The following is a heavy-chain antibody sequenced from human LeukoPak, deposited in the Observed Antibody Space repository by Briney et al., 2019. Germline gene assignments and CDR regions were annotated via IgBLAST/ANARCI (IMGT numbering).Heavy chain of an antibody. J-gene: IGHJ1*01. CDR2: ISAYNGNT. Sequence: ASVTVSCKASGYTFTSYGISWVRQAPGQGLEWMGWISAYNGNTNYAQKLQGRVTMTTDTSTSTAYMELRSLRSDDTAVYYCARDPRITIFGVSQYFQHWGQGTLVTVSS. CDR1: GYTFTSYG. V-gene: IGHV1-18*01. D-gene: IGHD3-3*01. CDR3: ARDPRITIFGVSQYFQH.